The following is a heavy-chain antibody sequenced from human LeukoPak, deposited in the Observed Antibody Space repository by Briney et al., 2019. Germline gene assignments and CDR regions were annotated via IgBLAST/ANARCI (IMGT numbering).Heavy chain of an antibody. CDR1: GGSISSYY. CDR3: AREGRLLWFGESRADAFDI. J-gene: IGHJ3*02. V-gene: IGHV4-59*01. D-gene: IGHD3-10*01. Sequence: PSETLSLTCTVSGGSISSYYWSWIRQPPGKGLEWIGYIYYSGSTNYNPSLKSRVTISVDTSKNQFSLKLSSVTAADTAVYYCAREGRLLWFGESRADAFDIWGQGTMVTVSS. CDR2: IYYSGST.